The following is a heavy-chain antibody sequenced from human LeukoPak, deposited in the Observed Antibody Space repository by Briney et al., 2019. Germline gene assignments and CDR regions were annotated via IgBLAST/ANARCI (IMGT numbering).Heavy chain of an antibody. CDR1: GFTFSSYA. J-gene: IGHJ4*02. CDR3: AREGDYYDSSGYYYVGGVIDY. D-gene: IGHD3-22*01. V-gene: IGHV3-64*01. CDR2: ISSNGGST. Sequence: GSLRLSCAASGFTFSSYAMHWVRQAPGKGLEYVSAISSNGGSTYYANSVKGRFAISRDNSKNTLYLQMGSLRAEDMAVYYCAREGDYYDSSGYYYVGGVIDYWGQGTLVTVSS.